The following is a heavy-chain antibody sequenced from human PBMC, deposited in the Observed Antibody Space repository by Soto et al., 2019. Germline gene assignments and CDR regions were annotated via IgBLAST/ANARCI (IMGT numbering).Heavy chain of an antibody. J-gene: IGHJ4*02. CDR3: ARDRAGALYFDY. V-gene: IGHV4-31*03. CDR1: GGSISSGGYY. CDR2: IYYSGST. Sequence: QVQLQESGPGLVKPSQTLSLTCTVSGGSISSGGYYWSWIRQHPGKGLEWIGYIYYSGSTYYNPSPKSRVTISVDTSKNQSSLKLGSVTAADTAVYYCARDRAGALYFDYWGQGTLVTVSS. D-gene: IGHD6-13*01.